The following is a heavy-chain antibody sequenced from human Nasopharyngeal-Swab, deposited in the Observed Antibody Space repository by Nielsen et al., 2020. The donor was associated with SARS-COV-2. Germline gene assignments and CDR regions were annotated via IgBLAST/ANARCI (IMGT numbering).Heavy chain of an antibody. D-gene: IGHD3-9*01. Sequence: GGSLRLSCAASGFTFSSYAMSWVRQAPAKGLEWVSAISGSGGSTYYADSVKGRFTISRDNSKNTLYLQMNSLRAEDTAVYYCAKARITRGYFDWLLSPYFDYWGQGTLVTVSS. V-gene: IGHV3-23*01. CDR3: AKARITRGYFDWLLSPYFDY. J-gene: IGHJ4*02. CDR1: GFTFSSYA. CDR2: ISGSGGST.